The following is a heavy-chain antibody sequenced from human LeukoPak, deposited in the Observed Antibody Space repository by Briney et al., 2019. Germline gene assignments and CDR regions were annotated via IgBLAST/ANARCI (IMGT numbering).Heavy chain of an antibody. Sequence: GGSLRLSCAASGFTFSSYSMNWVRQAPGKGLEWVSSISSSSSYIYYADSVKGRFTISRDNAKNSLYLQMNSLRAEDTAVCYCARDRTGAAADTFDYWGQGTLVTVSS. D-gene: IGHD6-13*01. CDR2: ISSSSSYI. V-gene: IGHV3-21*01. J-gene: IGHJ4*02. CDR3: ARDRTGAAADTFDY. CDR1: GFTFSSYS.